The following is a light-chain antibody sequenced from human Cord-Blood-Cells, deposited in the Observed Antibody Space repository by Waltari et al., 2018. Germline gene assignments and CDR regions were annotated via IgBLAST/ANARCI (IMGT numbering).Light chain of an antibody. J-gene: IGKJ1*01. Sequence: ESVLTQSPGTLSLSPGERATLSCRASQSDSSSYLAWYQQKPDQAPRLLIYGASSRATGIPDRFSGSGSGTDFTLTISRLEPEDFAVYYCQQYGSSPWTFGPGTKVEIK. CDR2: GAS. V-gene: IGKV3-20*01. CDR3: QQYGSSPWT. CDR1: QSDSSSY.